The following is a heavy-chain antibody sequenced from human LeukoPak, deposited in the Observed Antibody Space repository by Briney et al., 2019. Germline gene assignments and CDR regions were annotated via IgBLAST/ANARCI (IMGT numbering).Heavy chain of an antibody. CDR2: IYTSGST. CDR1: GGSISSYY. CDR3: ARVGTLLWFGELPRAPFDY. J-gene: IGHJ4*02. D-gene: IGHD3-10*01. V-gene: IGHV4-4*07. Sequence: SETLSLTCTVSGGSISSYYWSWIRQPAGKGLEWIGRIYTSGSTNYNPSLKSRVTMSVDTSKNQFSLKLSSVTAADTAVYYCARVGTLLWFGELPRAPFDYWGQGTLVTVSS.